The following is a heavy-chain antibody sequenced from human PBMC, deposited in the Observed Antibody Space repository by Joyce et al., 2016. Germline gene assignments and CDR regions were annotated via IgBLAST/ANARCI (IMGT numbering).Heavy chain of an antibody. J-gene: IGHJ6*03. CDR2: VDHSGSP. CDR3: ARNYGDFGDYYYYYMDV. Sequence: QVHLQESGPGLVKPSWTLSLTCAVSGGSISSSNWCSWVRQPPGKGLEWIGEVDHSGSPNYNPSLNRRLTISVDNSKNQFSLKLNAVNAADTAVYYCARNYGDFGDYYYYYMDVWGKGTTVTVSS. V-gene: IGHV4-4*02. CDR1: GGSISSSNW. D-gene: IGHD4-17*01.